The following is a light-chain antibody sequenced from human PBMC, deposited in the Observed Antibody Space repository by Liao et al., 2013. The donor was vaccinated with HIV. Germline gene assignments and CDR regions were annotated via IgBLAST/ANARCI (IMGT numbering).Light chain of an antibody. Sequence: SYELTQPPSVSVSPGQTASITCSGDKLGDKYACWYQQKPGQSPVLVIYEDFKRPSGFPERFSGSNSGNTATLTISGTQAMDEADYYCQAWDTSTSVVFGGGTKLAVL. CDR2: EDF. J-gene: IGLJ2*01. V-gene: IGLV3-1*01. CDR3: QAWDTSTSVV. CDR1: KLGDKY.